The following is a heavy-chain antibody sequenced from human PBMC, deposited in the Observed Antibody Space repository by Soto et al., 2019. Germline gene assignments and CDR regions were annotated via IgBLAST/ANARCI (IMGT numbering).Heavy chain of an antibody. CDR3: ARDRIEAAGTPRFNYYYGMDV. Sequence: PGGSVRLSCAASGFTVSSAYMTWVRQAPGKGLEWVSVIYGGLTTSYADSVKGRFTISRDNSKNTLFLQMNSLRAEDTAVYYCARDRIEAAGTPRFNYYYGMDVWGQGTTVTVSS. CDR2: IYGGLTT. D-gene: IGHD6-13*01. V-gene: IGHV3-53*01. CDR1: GFTVSSAY. J-gene: IGHJ6*02.